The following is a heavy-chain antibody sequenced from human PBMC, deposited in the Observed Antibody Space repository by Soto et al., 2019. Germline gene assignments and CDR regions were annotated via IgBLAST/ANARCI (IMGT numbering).Heavy chain of an antibody. CDR1: GYTFTSYG. V-gene: IGHV1-18*01. CDR3: ARDVAVAGTPGGGYYYYGMDV. J-gene: IGHJ6*02. D-gene: IGHD6-19*01. CDR2: ISAYNGNT. Sequence: ASVKVSSKASGYTFTSYGISWVRQAPGQGLEWMGWISAYNGNTNYAQKLQGRVTMTTDTSTSTAYMELRSLRSDDTAVYYCARDVAVAGTPGGGYYYYGMDVWGQGTTVTVSS.